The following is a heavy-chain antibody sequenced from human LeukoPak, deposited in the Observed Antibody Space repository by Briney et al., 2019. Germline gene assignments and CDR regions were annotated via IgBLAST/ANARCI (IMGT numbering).Heavy chain of an antibody. CDR2: IRSKAYRGTI. J-gene: IGHJ6*02. Sequence: GGSLRLSCITSGFTFADHAMSWVRPAPGKGLEWVGFIRSKAYRGTIEYAASVKGRFTISRDDFQSIAYLQMNSLQVEDTAVYFCARGPIQLWIHNATDVWGQGTTVTVSS. V-gene: IGHV3-49*04. CDR1: GFTFADHA. D-gene: IGHD5-18*01. CDR3: ARGPIQLWIHNATDV.